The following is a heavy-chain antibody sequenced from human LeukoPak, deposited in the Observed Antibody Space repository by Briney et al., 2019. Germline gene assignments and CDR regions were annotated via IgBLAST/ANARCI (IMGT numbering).Heavy chain of an antibody. CDR1: GFTFSSYW. V-gene: IGHV3-7*01. J-gene: IGHJ6*03. Sequence: GGSLRLSCAASGFTFSSYWMSWVRQAPGKGLEWVANIKQDGSEKYYVDSVKGRFTISRDNAKNSLYLQMNSLRAEDTAVYYCATGDRLWSGYYYYYYYMDVWGKGTTVTVSS. CDR2: IKQDGSEK. CDR3: ATGDRLWSGYYYYYYYMDV. D-gene: IGHD3-3*01.